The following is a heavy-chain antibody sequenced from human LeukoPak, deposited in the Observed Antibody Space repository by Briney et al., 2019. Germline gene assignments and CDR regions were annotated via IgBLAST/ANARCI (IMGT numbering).Heavy chain of an antibody. D-gene: IGHD6-19*01. CDR2: INPNSGGT. Sequence: GASVKVSCKASGYTFTGYYMHWVRQAPGQGLEWMGWINPNSGGTNYAQKFQGRVTMTRDTSTSTVYMDLSSLRSEDTAVYYCARDRNRGYSSGFLTFWGQGTMVTVSS. CDR3: ARDRNRGYSSGFLTF. V-gene: IGHV1-2*02. J-gene: IGHJ3*01. CDR1: GYTFTGYY.